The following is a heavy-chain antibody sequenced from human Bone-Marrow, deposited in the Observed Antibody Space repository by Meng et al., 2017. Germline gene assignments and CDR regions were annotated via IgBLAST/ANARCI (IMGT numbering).Heavy chain of an antibody. J-gene: IGHJ1*01. CDR3: ARDRVIVGATNLEYFQH. Sequence: ASVKVSCKASGYTFTSYYMHWVRQAPGQGLEWMGIINPSGGSTSYAQKFQGRVTMTRDTSTSTVYMELSSLRSEDTAVYYCARDRVIVGATNLEYFQHWGQGTLVTV. CDR2: INPSGGST. V-gene: IGHV1-46*01. CDR1: GYTFTSYY. D-gene: IGHD1-26*01.